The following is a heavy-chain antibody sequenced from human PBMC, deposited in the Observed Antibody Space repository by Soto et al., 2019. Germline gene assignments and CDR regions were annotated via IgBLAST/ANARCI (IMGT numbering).Heavy chain of an antibody. Sequence: PSETLSLTCAVYGGSFSGYYWRWIRQPPGKGLEWIGEINHSGSTNYNPSLKSRVTISVDTSKNQFSLKLSSVTAADTAVYYCARMSVVVPAALNWFDPWGQGTLVTVSS. CDR2: INHSGST. CDR1: GGSFSGYY. D-gene: IGHD2-2*01. V-gene: IGHV4-34*01. J-gene: IGHJ5*02. CDR3: ARMSVVVPAALNWFDP.